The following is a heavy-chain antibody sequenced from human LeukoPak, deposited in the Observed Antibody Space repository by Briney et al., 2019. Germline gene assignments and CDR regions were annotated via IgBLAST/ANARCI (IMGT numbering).Heavy chain of an antibody. CDR2: INHSGST. V-gene: IGHV4-34*01. CDR3: ARGYYGSGSYWSFDY. Sequence: SETLSLTCAVYGGSFSGYYWSWIRQPPGKGLEWIGEINHSGSTNYNPSLKSRVTISVDTSKNQFSLKLTSVTAADTAVYYCARGYYGSGSYWSFDYWGQGTLVTVSS. J-gene: IGHJ4*02. CDR1: GGSFSGYY. D-gene: IGHD3-10*01.